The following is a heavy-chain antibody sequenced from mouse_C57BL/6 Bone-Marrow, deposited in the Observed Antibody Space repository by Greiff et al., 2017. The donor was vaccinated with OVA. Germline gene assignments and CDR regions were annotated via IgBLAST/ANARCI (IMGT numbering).Heavy chain of an antibody. J-gene: IGHJ1*03. CDR2: IDPEDGET. CDR1: GFNIKDYY. V-gene: IGHV14-2*01. Sequence: EVKLQESGAELVKPGASVKLSCTASGFNIKDYYMHWVKQRTEQGLEWIGGIDPEDGETKYAPKFQGKATITADTSSNTAYLQLSSLTSEDTAVYYCAFMITTFSRYFDVWGTGTTVTVSS. CDR3: AFMITTFSRYFDV. D-gene: IGHD2-4*01.